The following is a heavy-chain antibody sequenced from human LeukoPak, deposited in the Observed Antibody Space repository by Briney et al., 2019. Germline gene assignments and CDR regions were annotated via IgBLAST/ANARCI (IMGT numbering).Heavy chain of an antibody. V-gene: IGHV3-30*02. Sequence: GGSLRLSCAASGFTFSSYGMHWVRQAPGKGLEWVAFIRYDGSNKYYADSVKGRFTVSRDSAKNSLYLQMNSLRVEDTAVYYCARDKITGASTNDYWGQGTLVTVSS. CDR3: ARDKITGASTNDY. CDR1: GFTFSSYG. J-gene: IGHJ4*02. CDR2: IRYDGSNK. D-gene: IGHD1-14*01.